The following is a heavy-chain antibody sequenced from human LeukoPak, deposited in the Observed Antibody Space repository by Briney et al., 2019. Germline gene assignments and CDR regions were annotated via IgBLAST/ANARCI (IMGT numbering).Heavy chain of an antibody. V-gene: IGHV1-24*01. CDR2: FYLVYGET. Sequence: ASVKVSCKVSGYTHTELSMHWVRQAPGKRVEWLGGFYLVYGETIYAQKFQGRVTMTEDTSADTAYMSLNNLRSNATPVYHCVTSGHRLSSYCSSWHHFVHWPRKTL. D-gene: IGHD6-13*01. J-gene: IGHJ4*02. CDR3: VTSGHRLSSYCSSWHHFVH. CDR1: GYTHTELS.